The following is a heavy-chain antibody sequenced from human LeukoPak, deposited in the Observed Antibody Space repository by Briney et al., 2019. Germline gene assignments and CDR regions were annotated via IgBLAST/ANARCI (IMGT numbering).Heavy chain of an antibody. CDR3: ARDHDSSGYYQSRFDY. Sequence: ASVKVSCKASGGTFSSYAISWVRQAPGQGLEWMGGIIPIFGTANYAQKFQGRVTITADESTSTAYMELGSLRSEDTAVYYCARDHDSSGYYQSRFDYWGQGTLVIVSS. D-gene: IGHD3-22*01. J-gene: IGHJ4*02. V-gene: IGHV1-69*13. CDR2: IIPIFGTA. CDR1: GGTFSSYA.